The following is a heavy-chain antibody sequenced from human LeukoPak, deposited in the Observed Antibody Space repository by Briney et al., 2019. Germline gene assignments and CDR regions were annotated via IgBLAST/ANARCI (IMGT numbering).Heavy chain of an antibody. CDR2: IRSKAYRGTT. CDR3: TKGAYGYLDY. CDR1: GFTFGDYA. V-gene: IGHV3-49*03. D-gene: IGHD4-17*01. J-gene: IGHJ4*02. Sequence: GGSLRLSSTSSGFTFGDYAMSWFRQAPGKGLEWIGFIRSKAYRGTTEYAASVKSRFAISRDDSKSIAYLQMNSLKTEDTAVYYCTKGAYGYLDYWGQGTLVTVSS.